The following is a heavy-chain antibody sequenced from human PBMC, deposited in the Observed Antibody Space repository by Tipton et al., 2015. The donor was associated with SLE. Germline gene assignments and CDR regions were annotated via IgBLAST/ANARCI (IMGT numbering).Heavy chain of an antibody. CDR3: ARDTSDWPLGY. V-gene: IGHV3-7*03. D-gene: IGHD6-19*01. Sequence: SLRLSCEASGFNFSSYWMSWVRQATGKGLEWVATIKYDGSQKLYVDSVKGRLTISRDNAKKSLYLHMSSLRVEDTAVYYCARDTSDWPLGYWGQGTLVTVSS. J-gene: IGHJ4*02. CDR2: IKYDGSQK. CDR1: GFNFSSYW.